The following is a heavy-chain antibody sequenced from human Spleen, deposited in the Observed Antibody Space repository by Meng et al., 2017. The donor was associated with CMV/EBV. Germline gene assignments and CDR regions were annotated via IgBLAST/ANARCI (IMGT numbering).Heavy chain of an antibody. CDR1: GFTFTSFP. V-gene: IGHV3-30*09. CDR2: ISADGTDS. Sequence: GGSLRLSCKASGFTFTSFPMHWVRQAPGKGLVWVALISADGTDSYFGDAVGGRAAISRDNFRNTVSLELDRLSPEDTATYYCARDGPYCSDGSCYSVYFFDNWGQGTLVTVSS. CDR3: ARDGPYCSDGSCYSVYFFDN. J-gene: IGHJ4*02. D-gene: IGHD5-24*01.